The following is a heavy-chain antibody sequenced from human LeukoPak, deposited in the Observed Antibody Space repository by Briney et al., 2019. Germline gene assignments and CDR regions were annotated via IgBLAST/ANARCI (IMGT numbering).Heavy chain of an antibody. D-gene: IGHD3-9*01. J-gene: IGHJ4*02. CDR3: AKDGDQLRYFDWSFDY. V-gene: IGHV3-23*01. CDR1: GFTFSSYA. CDR2: ISGSGGST. Sequence: GGSLRLSCAASGFTFSSYAMSWVRQAPGKGLGWVSAISGSGGSTYYADSVKGRFTISRDNSKNTLYLQMNSLRAEDTAVYYCAKDGDQLRYFDWSFDYWGQGTLVTVSS.